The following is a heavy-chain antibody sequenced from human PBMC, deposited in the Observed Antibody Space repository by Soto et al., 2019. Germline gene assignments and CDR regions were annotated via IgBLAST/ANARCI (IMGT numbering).Heavy chain of an antibody. Sequence: SVKVSCKASGGTFSSYAISWVRQAPGQGLEWVGGIIPIFGTANYAQKFQGRVTITADESTSTAYMELSSLGSEDTAVYYCARDKRDCSSTSCYTLYNWFDPWGQGTLVTVSS. D-gene: IGHD2-2*02. J-gene: IGHJ5*02. V-gene: IGHV1-69*13. CDR1: GGTFSSYA. CDR2: IIPIFGTA. CDR3: ARDKRDCSSTSCYTLYNWFDP.